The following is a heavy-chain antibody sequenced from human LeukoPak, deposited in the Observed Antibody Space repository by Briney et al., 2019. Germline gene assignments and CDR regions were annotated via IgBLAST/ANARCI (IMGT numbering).Heavy chain of an antibody. CDR2: ISSSSSYI. V-gene: IGHV3-21*01. CDR1: GFTFSSYS. J-gene: IGHJ2*01. Sequence: GGSLRLSCAASGFTFSSYSMNWVRQAPGKGLEWVSSISSSSSYIYYADSVKGRFTTSRDNAKNSLYLQMNSLRAEDTAVYYCARVPYYYDSSGYYYEPYWYFDLWGRGTLVTVSS. CDR3: ARVPYYYDSSGYYYEPYWYFDL. D-gene: IGHD3-22*01.